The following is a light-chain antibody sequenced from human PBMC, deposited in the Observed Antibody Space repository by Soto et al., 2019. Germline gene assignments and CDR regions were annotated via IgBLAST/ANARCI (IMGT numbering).Light chain of an antibody. Sequence: EIGLTQSPGILSLSPGERATLSCRASQSVGSSFLAWYQQKPVQAPRLLIYGASSRATGIPDRFSGSGSGTDFTLTISRLEPEDFAVYYCHQDDSSPITFGQGTRLEIK. V-gene: IGKV3-20*01. CDR3: HQDDSSPIT. CDR1: QSVGSSF. J-gene: IGKJ5*01. CDR2: GAS.